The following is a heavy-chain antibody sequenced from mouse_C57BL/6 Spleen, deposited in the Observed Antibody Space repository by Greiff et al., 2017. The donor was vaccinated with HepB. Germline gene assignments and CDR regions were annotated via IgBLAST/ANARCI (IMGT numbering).Heavy chain of an antibody. J-gene: IGHJ3*01. CDR2: IHPNSGST. CDR3: ARGCGKAWFAY. Sequence: QVQLQQPGAELVKPGASVKLSCKASGYTFTSYWMHWVKQRPGQGLEWIGMIHPNSGSTNYNEKFKSKATLTVDKSSSPAYMQLSSLTSGDSAVYYCARGCGKAWFAYWGQGTLVTVSA. D-gene: IGHD1-1*01. CDR1: GYTFTSYW. V-gene: IGHV1-64*01.